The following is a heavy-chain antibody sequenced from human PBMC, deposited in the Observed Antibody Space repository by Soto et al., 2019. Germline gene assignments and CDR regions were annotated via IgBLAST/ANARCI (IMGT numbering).Heavy chain of an antibody. V-gene: IGHV3-74*01. CDR2: INGDGSGT. J-gene: IGHJ4*02. D-gene: IGHD5-12*01. Sequence: HPXGSLLPSCAASGFTFSNFWMHWVRQAPGKGLEWVSRINGDGSGTHYADSVRVRFTISRDNAKNTLFLQVDSLRAEDAAVYYCVKVLARGVGVPRFYFDSWGQGTLVTVYS. CDR1: GFTFSNFW. CDR3: VKVLARGVGVPRFYFDS.